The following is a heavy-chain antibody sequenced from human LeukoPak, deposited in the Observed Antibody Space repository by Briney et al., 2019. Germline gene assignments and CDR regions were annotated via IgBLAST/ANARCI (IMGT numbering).Heavy chain of an antibody. Sequence: GESLKISCKGSGYSFTNYWIGWVRQMPGKGLEWMGLIYLGDSGTSYSPSFRGQVTISADKSISTAYLQWSSLKASDTAMYYCAKDYGDYIYAFDIWGQGTMVTVSS. CDR1: GYSFTNYW. V-gene: IGHV5-51*01. CDR2: IYLGDSGT. CDR3: AKDYGDYIYAFDI. J-gene: IGHJ3*02. D-gene: IGHD4-17*01.